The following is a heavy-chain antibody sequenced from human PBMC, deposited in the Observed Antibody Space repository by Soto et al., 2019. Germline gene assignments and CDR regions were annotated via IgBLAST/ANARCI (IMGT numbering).Heavy chain of an antibody. D-gene: IGHD5-12*01. CDR1: GFPFSSYG. Sequence: PGGSLRLSCAASGFPFSSYGMHWVRQAPGKGLEWVAVIWYDGSNKYYADSVKGRFTISRDNAKNSLYLQMNSLRVEDTAMYYSARRLSGLYGMDVWGQGTTVTVSS. J-gene: IGHJ6*02. CDR2: IWYDGSNK. V-gene: IGHV3-33*03. CDR3: ARRLSGLYGMDV.